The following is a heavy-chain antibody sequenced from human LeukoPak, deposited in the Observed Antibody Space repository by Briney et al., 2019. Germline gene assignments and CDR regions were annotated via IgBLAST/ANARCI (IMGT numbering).Heavy chain of an antibody. CDR2: ISGGGGST. D-gene: IGHD2-8*01. CDR1: GFTFSSYA. CDR3: AKALRYCTNGVCYSYYYYMDV. J-gene: IGHJ6*03. Sequence: GGSLRLSCAASGFTFSSYAMSWVRQAPGKGLEWVSAISGGGGSTYYADSVKGRFTISRDNSKNTLYLQMNSLRAEDTAVYYCAKALRYCTNGVCYSYYYYMDVWGKGTTVTVSS. V-gene: IGHV3-23*01.